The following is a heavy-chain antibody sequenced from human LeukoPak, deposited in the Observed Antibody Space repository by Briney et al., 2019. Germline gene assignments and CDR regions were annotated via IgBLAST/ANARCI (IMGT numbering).Heavy chain of an antibody. CDR1: GYTFTSYA. D-gene: IGHD2-15*01. CDR2: INAGNGNT. Sequence: ASVKVSCKASGYTFTSYAMHWVRQAPGQRLEWMGWINAGNGNTKYSQKFQGRVTITRDTSASTAYMELSSLRSEDTAVYYCARANYCSGGSCYLRRLDYWGQGTLVTVFS. V-gene: IGHV1-3*01. CDR3: ARANYCSGGSCYLRRLDY. J-gene: IGHJ4*02.